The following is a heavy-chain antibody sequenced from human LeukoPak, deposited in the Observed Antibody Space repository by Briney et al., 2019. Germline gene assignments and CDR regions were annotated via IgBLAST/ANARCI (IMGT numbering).Heavy chain of an antibody. J-gene: IGHJ5*02. Sequence: SETLSLTCAVYGGSFSGYYWSWIRQPPGKGLEWIGEINHSGSTNYNPSLKSRVTISVDTSKNQFSLKLSSVTAADTAVYNCAIRVVPAANSNWFDPWGQGTLVTVSS. CDR1: GGSFSGYY. D-gene: IGHD2-2*01. CDR3: AIRVVPAANSNWFDP. CDR2: INHSGST. V-gene: IGHV4-34*01.